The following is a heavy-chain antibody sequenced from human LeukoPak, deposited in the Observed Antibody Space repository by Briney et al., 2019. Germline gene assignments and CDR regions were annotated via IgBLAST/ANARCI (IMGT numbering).Heavy chain of an antibody. CDR3: ATTTIRLGY. Sequence: SETLSLTCSVSGDSISTSSYYWGWIRQPPGKGLEWIGSMYYRGSTYHNPSLKSRVTISVDTSKNQFSLKLSSVTAADTAVYYCATTTIRLGYWGQGTLVTVSS. CDR1: GDSISTSSYY. D-gene: IGHD1-26*01. J-gene: IGHJ4*02. V-gene: IGHV4-39*07. CDR2: MYYRGST.